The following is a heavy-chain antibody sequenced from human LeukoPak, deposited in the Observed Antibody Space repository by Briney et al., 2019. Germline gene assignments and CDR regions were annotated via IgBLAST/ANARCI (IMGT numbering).Heavy chain of an antibody. CDR1: GYTFTGYY. CDR3: ARDGSGSYRLDP. CDR2: INPNSGGT. V-gene: IGHV1-2*04. Sequence: ASVKVSCKASGYTFTGYYMHWVRQAPGQGLEWMGWINPNSGGTNYAQKFQGWVTMTRDTSISTAYLELSRLRSDDTAVYYCARDGSGSYRLDPWGQGTLVTVSS. J-gene: IGHJ5*02. D-gene: IGHD3-10*01.